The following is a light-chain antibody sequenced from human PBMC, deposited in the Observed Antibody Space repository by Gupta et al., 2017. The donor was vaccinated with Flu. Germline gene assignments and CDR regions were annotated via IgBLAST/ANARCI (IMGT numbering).Light chain of an antibody. Sequence: SSLSASVGDKITIPCRASQNIYNSVSWYQHRPGEAPKLLIYDASSLDPGVPSRFSGSGYGTDFSFTISGLQFEDFATYYCQHYGNLPPSTFGGGTKVNI. CDR2: DAS. CDR3: QHYGNLPPST. J-gene: IGKJ4*01. CDR1: QNIYNS. V-gene: IGKV1-33*01.